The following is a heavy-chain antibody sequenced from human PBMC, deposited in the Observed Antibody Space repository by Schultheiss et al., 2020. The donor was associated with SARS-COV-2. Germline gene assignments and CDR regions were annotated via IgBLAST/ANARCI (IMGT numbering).Heavy chain of an antibody. Sequence: SETLSLTCTVSGGSISSSSYYWGWIRQPPGKGLEWIGEIYHSGSTNYNPSLKSRVTISVDTSKNQFSLKLSSVTAADTAVYYCARGRGPFDPWGQGTLVTVSS. J-gene: IGHJ5*02. CDR2: IYHSGST. CDR3: ARGRGPFDP. V-gene: IGHV4-61*05. CDR1: GGSISSSSYY.